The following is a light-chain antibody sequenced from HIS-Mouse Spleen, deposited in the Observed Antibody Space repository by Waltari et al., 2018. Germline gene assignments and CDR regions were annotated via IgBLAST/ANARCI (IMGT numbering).Light chain of an antibody. CDR1: TGAVTSGHS. V-gene: IGLV7-46*01. J-gene: IGLJ2*01. CDR2: DTS. CDR3: LLSYSGARV. Sequence: QAVVTQEPSLTVSPGGTVTLTCGSSTGAVTSGHSPYWFQQKPGQAPRTLFYDTSNKHSWTPARFSGSLLGGKAALTLSGAQPEDEAEYYCLLSYSGARVFGGGTKLTVL.